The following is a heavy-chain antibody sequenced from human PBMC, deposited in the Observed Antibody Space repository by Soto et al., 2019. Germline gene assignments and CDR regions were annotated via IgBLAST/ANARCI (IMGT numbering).Heavy chain of an antibody. CDR3: AKSMGGTANGMGV. D-gene: IGHD2-21*02. CDR2: ISWNGGSI. CDR1: GLNFDDYA. V-gene: IGHV3-9*01. J-gene: IGHJ6*02. Sequence: EVQLVESGGGLVQPGRSLRLSCAASGLNFDDYAMHWVRQVPGKGLEWVSGISWNGGSIGYADSVKGRFSISRDNAKKPLYLQMNSLRVEDTALYYCAKSMGGTANGMGVWGQGTTVTVSS.